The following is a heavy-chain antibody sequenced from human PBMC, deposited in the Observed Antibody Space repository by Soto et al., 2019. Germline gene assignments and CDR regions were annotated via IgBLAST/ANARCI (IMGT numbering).Heavy chain of an antibody. J-gene: IGHJ3*02. CDR1: CGSIISYY. D-gene: IGHD3-22*01. CDR2: IYYSGST. Sequence: SETLSLTCTFSCGSIISYYWSWIRQPPGKGLEWIGYIYYSGSTNYNPSLKSRVTISVDTSKNQFSLKLSSVTAADTAVYYCARALPTGYYYDSSGYHGAFDIWGQGTMVTVSS. V-gene: IGHV4-59*01. CDR3: ARALPTGYYYDSSGYHGAFDI.